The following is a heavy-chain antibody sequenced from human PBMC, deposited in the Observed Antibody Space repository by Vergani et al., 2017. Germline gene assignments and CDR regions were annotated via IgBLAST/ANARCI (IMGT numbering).Heavy chain of an antibody. V-gene: IGHV1-69*02. CDR1: GGTFSSYT. CDR3: ARSSYYGSGSYYYYYGMYV. CDR2: IIPILGIA. D-gene: IGHD3-10*01. Sequence: QGQLVQSGAEVKKPGSSVKVSCKASGGTFSSYTISWVRQAPGQGLEWMGRIIPILGIANYAQKFQGRVTITADKSTSTAYMELSSLRSEDTAVYYCARSSYYGSGSYYYYYGMYVWVQGTTVTVSS. J-gene: IGHJ6*02.